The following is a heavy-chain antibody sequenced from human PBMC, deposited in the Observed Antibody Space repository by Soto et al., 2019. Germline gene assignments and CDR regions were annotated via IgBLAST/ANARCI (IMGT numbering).Heavy chain of an antibody. V-gene: IGHV3-73*01. Sequence: PGGSLRLSCAASGFTFSGSGLHWVRQASGNGLEWVGRIRTKTTNYATAYAASVKGRFTISRDDSKNMSYLQMNSLKTENTAVFYSTAMDGIDYWGKRTLVTVCS. D-gene: IGHD1-1*01. J-gene: IGHJ4*02. CDR1: GFTFSGSG. CDR3: TAMDGIDY. CDR2: IRTKTTNYAT.